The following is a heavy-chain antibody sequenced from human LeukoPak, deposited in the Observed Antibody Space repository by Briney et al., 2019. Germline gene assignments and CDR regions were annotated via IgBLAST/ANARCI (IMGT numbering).Heavy chain of an antibody. CDR2: INPSGGSK. CDR1: GYTFTSYY. D-gene: IGHD3-9*01. V-gene: IGHV1-46*01. Sequence: ASVKVSCKASGYTFTSYYMHWVRQAPGQGLEWMGLINPSGGSKSYAQKFQGRVTITRDTSTSTVYMELSSLRSEDTAVYYCARDPYLVISSVFFDYWGQGTLVTVSS. CDR3: ARDPYLVISSVFFDY. J-gene: IGHJ4*02.